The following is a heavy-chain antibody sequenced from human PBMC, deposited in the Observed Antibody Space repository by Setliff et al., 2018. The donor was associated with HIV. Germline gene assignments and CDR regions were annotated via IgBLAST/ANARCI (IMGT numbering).Heavy chain of an antibody. J-gene: IGHJ4*02. V-gene: IGHV1-2*02. CDR3: ARSGGSYIKFFES. D-gene: IGHD3-10*01. Sequence: EASVKVSCKASGYPFSAFFIYWVRQVPGQGLEWLGWINPNGGFANYAQNFRGRVTLTTDTSLNTAYMEVTSLRSNDTAVYYCARSGGSYIKFFESWGQGTLVTVSS. CDR1: GYPFSAFF. CDR2: INPNGGFA.